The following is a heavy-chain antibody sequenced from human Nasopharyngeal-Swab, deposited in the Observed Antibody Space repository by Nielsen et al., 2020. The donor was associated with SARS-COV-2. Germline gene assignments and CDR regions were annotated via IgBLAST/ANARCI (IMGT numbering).Heavy chain of an antibody. D-gene: IGHD2-2*01. J-gene: IGHJ6*02. CDR1: GGTFSSYA. CDR3: ARDPVLAAIRGRIYGMDV. V-gene: IGHV1-69*13. CDR2: IIPIFGTA. Sequence: SVKVSCKASGGTFSSYAISWVRQAPGQGLEWMGGIIPIFGTANYAQKFQGRVTITADESTSTAYMELSRLRSDDTAVYYCARDPVLAAIRGRIYGMDVWGQGTTVTVSS.